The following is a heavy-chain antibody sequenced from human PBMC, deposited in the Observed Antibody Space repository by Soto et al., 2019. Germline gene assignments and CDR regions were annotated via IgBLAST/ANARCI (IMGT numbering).Heavy chain of an antibody. CDR1: GFTFSSSW. D-gene: IGHD7-27*01. J-gene: IGHJ4*02. V-gene: IGHV3-7*02. CDR2: INPEGSEE. CDR3: ARHGVWGFDF. Sequence: EMQLVESGGALVQPGGSLRLSCAASGFTFSSSWMAWVRQAPGKGLEWVANINPEGSEEYYVDSVKGRFTISRDNAKNSLYLQMNSLRLEDTALYYCARHGVWGFDFWGQGTLVSISS.